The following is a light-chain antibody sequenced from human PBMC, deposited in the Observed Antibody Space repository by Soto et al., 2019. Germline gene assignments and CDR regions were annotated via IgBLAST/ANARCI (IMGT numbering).Light chain of an antibody. V-gene: IGKV1-6*01. CDR2: AAS. CDR1: QGIRND. CDR3: LQDYNYPRT. J-gene: IGKJ1*01. Sequence: AIQMTQSPSSLSASVGERVTITCRASQGIRNDLGWYQQKPGKAPKLLIYAASSLQSGVPSRFSGSGSGTDFTLTICSLQPEDFETYYCLQDYNYPRTFGQGTKVEIK.